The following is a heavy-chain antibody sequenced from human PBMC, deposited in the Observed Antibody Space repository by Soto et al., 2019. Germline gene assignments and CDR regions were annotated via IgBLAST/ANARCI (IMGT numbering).Heavy chain of an antibody. V-gene: IGHV2-5*02. CDR2: IYWDDDK. D-gene: IGHD6-13*01. CDR1: G. Sequence: GVGWIRQPPGKALEWLGIIYWDDDKRYSPSLKNRLTITKDTSENQVVLTLTNMDPVDTATYYCAHESAVGNYFDYWGQGTLVTVSS. CDR3: AHESAVGNYFDY. J-gene: IGHJ4*02.